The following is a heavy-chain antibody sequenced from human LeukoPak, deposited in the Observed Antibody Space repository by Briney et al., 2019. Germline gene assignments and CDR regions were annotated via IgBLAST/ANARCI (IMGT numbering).Heavy chain of an antibody. CDR1: GFTFSNYA. Sequence: GGSLRLSCAASGFTFSNYAMNWVRQAPGKGLEWVSAISGSGGSTYYADSVKGRFTISRDNSKNTLYLQMNSLRAEDTAVYYCASRHDYGDEYFDYWGQGTLVTVSS. CDR2: ISGSGGST. V-gene: IGHV3-23*01. J-gene: IGHJ4*02. D-gene: IGHD4-17*01. CDR3: ASRHDYGDEYFDY.